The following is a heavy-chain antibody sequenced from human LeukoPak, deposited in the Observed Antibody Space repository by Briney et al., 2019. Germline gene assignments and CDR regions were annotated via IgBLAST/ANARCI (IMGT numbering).Heavy chain of an antibody. D-gene: IGHD3-22*01. CDR3: ARHRYYYDSSGYYSGFDAFDI. CDR2: IYPGDSDT. Sequence: GESLKISCKGSGYSFTSYWIGWVRQMPGKGLEWMGIIYPGDSDTRYSPSFQGQVTISADKSISTAYLQWSSLKASDTAMYYCARHRYYYDSSGYYSGFDAFDIWGQGTMVTVSS. CDR1: GYSFTSYW. V-gene: IGHV5-51*01. J-gene: IGHJ3*02.